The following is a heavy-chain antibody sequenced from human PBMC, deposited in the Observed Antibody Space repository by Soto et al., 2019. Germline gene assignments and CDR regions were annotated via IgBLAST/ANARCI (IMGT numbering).Heavy chain of an antibody. J-gene: IGHJ4*02. CDR3: AKGNIVSGYSYGPPLDY. CDR1: VFPFRTYS. D-gene: IGHD5-18*01. Sequence: GGSMRLSRTASVFPFRTYSMTWVRKAPGTGLEWVSSISARGGTRDYADSVEGRFTVSRDNSKSTLYLQMNSLTAEDTAVYYCAKGNIVSGYSYGPPLDYWGQGSLVSVSS. CDR2: ISARGGTR. V-gene: IGHV3-23*01.